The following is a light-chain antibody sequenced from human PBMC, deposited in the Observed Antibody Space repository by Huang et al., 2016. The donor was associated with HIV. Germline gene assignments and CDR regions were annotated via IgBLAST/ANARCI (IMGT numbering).Light chain of an antibody. CDR2: DAS. V-gene: IGKV1-33*01. J-gene: IGKJ2*01. CDR3: QQYDNLLMYT. Sequence: DIQMTQSPSSLSASVGDRVTITCQASQDISNYLNWYQQKPGKAPKLLIYDASNLETGFPSRFSGSGSGTDFTFTISSLQPEDIATYYCQQYDNLLMYTFGQGTKLEIK. CDR1: QDISNY.